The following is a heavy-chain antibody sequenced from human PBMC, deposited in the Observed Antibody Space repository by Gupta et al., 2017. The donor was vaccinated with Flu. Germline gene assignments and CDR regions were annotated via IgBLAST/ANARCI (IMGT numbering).Heavy chain of an antibody. D-gene: IGHD3-3*01. V-gene: IGHV3-11*01. CDR1: DYS. CDR3: ARGVKHRTDASDM. Sequence: DYSMYWVRQAPGKGLEWVSLIGPSGESNIYYADFVQGRFTISRDNAKNSLFLQRDSLRVEDTAVYYCARGVKHRTDASDMWGRETMV. J-gene: IGHJ3*02. CDR2: IGPSGESNI.